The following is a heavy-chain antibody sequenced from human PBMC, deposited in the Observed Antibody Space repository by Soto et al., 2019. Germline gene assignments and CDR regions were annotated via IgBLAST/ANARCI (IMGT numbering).Heavy chain of an antibody. CDR3: ARDLWAIYCSSTSCYPWFDP. Sequence: ASVKVSCKASGYTFTSYGISWVRQAPGQGLEWMGWISAYNGNTNYAQKLQGRVTMTTDTSTSTAYMELRSLRSDDTAVYYCARDLWAIYCSSTSCYPWFDPWGQGTLVTVS. J-gene: IGHJ5*02. CDR1: GYTFTSYG. D-gene: IGHD2-2*01. CDR2: ISAYNGNT. V-gene: IGHV1-18*01.